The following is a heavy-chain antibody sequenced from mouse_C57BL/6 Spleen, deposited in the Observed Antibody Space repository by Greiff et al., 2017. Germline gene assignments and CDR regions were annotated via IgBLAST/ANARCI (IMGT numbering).Heavy chain of an antibody. CDR3: ARPNYYGGSYEAWFAY. J-gene: IGHJ3*01. CDR1: GYTFTSYW. V-gene: IGHV1-69*01. Sequence: QVQLQQPGAELVMPGASVKLSCKASGYTFTSYWMHWVKQRPGQGLEWIGEIDPSDSYTNYNQKFKGKSTLTVDKSSSTAYMQLSSLTSEDSAVYYCARPNYYGGSYEAWFAYWGQGTLVTVSA. CDR2: IDPSDSYT. D-gene: IGHD1-1*01.